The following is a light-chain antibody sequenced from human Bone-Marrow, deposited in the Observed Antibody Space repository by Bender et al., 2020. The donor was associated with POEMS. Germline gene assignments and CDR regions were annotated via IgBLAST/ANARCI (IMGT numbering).Light chain of an antibody. CDR1: SSDVGIYKY. CDR3: CSYAGGTTDVL. Sequence: QSAPTQPASVSGSPGQSVTISCTGSSSDVGIYKYVSWYQQHPGKAPKLMIYDVSNRPSGVSNRFSGSKSGNTASLTVSGLQAEDEADYYCCSYAGGTTDVLFGGGTKLTVL. V-gene: IGLV2-14*03. CDR2: DVS. J-gene: IGLJ3*02.